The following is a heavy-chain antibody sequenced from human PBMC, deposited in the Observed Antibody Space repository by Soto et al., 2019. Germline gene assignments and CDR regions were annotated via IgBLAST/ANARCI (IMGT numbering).Heavy chain of an antibody. CDR2: IGTAGDT. CDR3: ERLDISAAFDI. V-gene: IGHV3-13*01. D-gene: IGHD3-9*01. J-gene: IGHJ3*02. Sequence: PGGSLRLSCAASGFTFSSYDMHWVRQATGKGLEWVSAIGTAGDTYYPGSVKGRFTISRENAKNSLYLQMNSLRAGDTAVYYCERLDISAAFDIWGQGTMVTVSS. CDR1: GFTFSSYD.